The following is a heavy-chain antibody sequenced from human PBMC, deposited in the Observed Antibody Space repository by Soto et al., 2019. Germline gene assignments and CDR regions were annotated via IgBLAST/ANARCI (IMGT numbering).Heavy chain of an antibody. CDR1: GGSISSSNW. V-gene: IGHV4-4*02. Sequence: DSGGSISSSNWWSWVRQPPGKGLGLIGEIYHSGSTNYNPSLKSRVTISVDKSKNQFSLKLSSVTAADTAVYYCARLGAYYQSLDPWGPGTLVT. CDR3: ARLGAYYQSLDP. CDR2: IYHSGST. J-gene: IGHJ5*02. D-gene: IGHD2-21*01.